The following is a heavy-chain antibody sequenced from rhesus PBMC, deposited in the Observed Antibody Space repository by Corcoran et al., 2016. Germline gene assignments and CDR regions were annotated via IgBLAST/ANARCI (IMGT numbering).Heavy chain of an antibody. CDR1: GVSVTTFF. Sequence: QVQLQESGPGLVKPSETLSLTCAVSGVSVTTFFCSWVRHSQWRGPECIGVIVGASGYTFYKPSLMSRVTISKDAARNQFSLQLSSVTAADTAVYYCVKKTGHSEHAYDYWGQGVLVTVSS. D-gene: IGHD3-3*01. J-gene: IGHJ4*01. V-gene: IGHV4-80*01. CDR3: VKKTGHSEHAYDY. CDR2: IVGASGYT.